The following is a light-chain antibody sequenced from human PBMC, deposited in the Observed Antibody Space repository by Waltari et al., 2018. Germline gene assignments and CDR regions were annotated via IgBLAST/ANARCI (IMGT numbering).Light chain of an antibody. CDR2: SAS. V-gene: IGKV1-6*01. Sequence: AIQMTQSPSSLSASVGDRVTITCRASQGIRNDLGWYQQRPGKAPKLLIYSASHLQSGVPPRFSGSGSGTDFTLTIDSPQPEDFATYYCLQDYNYPWTFGQGTKVEI. CDR1: QGIRND. J-gene: IGKJ1*01. CDR3: LQDYNYPWT.